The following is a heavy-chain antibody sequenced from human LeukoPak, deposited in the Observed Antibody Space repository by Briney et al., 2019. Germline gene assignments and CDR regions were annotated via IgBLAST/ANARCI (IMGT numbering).Heavy chain of an antibody. CDR3: ARVDLPITMAMDV. V-gene: IGHV1-69*06. Sequence: SVKVSCKVSGYTLTELSIHWVRQAPGQGLEWMGGIIPIFGTANYAQKFQGRVTITADRSTSTAYMELSSLRSEDTAVYYCARVDLPITMAMDVWGKGTTVTVSS. J-gene: IGHJ6*04. CDR1: GYTLTELS. D-gene: IGHD3-10*01. CDR2: IIPIFGTA.